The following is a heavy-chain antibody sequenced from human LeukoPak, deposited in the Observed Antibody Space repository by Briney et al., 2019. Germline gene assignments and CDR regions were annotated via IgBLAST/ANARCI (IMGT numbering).Heavy chain of an antibody. V-gene: IGHV3-30*03. Sequence: PGRSLRLSCAASGFTFSSYGMHWVRQAPGKGLEWVAVISYDGSNKYYADSVKGRFTISRDNSKNTLYLQMNSLRAEDTAVYYCARPPTHCSTTGCQFDYWGQGTLVTVSS. CDR3: ARPPTHCSTTGCQFDY. CDR2: ISYDGSNK. D-gene: IGHD2-2*01. CDR1: GFTFSSYG. J-gene: IGHJ4*02.